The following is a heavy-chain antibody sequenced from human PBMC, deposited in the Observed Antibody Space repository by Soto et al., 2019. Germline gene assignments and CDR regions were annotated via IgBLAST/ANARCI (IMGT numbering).Heavy chain of an antibody. J-gene: IGHJ5*02. Sequence: ASVKVSCKASGYTFASFGISWVRQAPGQGLEWMGWISAYNGNTNYAQKLQGRVTMTTDTSTSTAYMELRSLRSDDTAVYYCARRYSGYDFYWFDPWGQGTLVTVSS. CDR1: GYTFASFG. V-gene: IGHV1-18*04. CDR2: ISAYNGNT. D-gene: IGHD5-12*01. CDR3: ARRYSGYDFYWFDP.